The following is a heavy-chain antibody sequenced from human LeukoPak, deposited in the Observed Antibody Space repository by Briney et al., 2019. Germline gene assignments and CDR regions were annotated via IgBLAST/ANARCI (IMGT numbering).Heavy chain of an antibody. J-gene: IGHJ5*02. D-gene: IGHD3-22*01. Sequence: VSVKVSCKASGYTFTSYYMHWVRQAPGQGLEWMGIINPSGGTTGYVQKFQGRVTMTTDTSTSTAYMELRSLRSDDTAVFYCARVILFQDYYDSSGYYYWFDPWGQGTLVTVSS. CDR3: ARVILFQDYYDSSGYYYWFDP. CDR1: GYTFTSYY. V-gene: IGHV1-46*01. CDR2: INPSGGTT.